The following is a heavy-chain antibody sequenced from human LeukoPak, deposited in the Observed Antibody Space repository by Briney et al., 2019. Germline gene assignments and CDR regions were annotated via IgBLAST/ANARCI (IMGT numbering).Heavy chain of an antibody. J-gene: IGHJ5*02. CDR2: FDPEDGET. CDR1: GYTLTELS. CDR3: ATDRSTNWFDP. D-gene: IGHD3-16*02. Sequence: ASVKVSCKVSGYTLTELSMHWVRQAPGKGLEWMGGFDPEDGETIYAQKFQGRVTMTKDTSTDTAYMELSSLRSEDTAVYYCATDRSTNWFDPWGQGTLVTVSS. V-gene: IGHV1-24*01.